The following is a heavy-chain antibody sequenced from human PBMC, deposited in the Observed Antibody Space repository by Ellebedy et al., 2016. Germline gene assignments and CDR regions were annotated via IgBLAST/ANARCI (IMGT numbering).Heavy chain of an antibody. V-gene: IGHV3-30-3*01. CDR1: GFTFSSCA. CDR3: AGGRGWQIDY. CDR2: ISSDGSNE. Sequence: GESLKISCAASGFTFSSCAMHWVRQAPGKGREGVAVISSDGSNEYYADSVKGRFTISRDSSKNTLYLQMDSLRAEDTGVYYCAGGRGWQIDYWGQGTLVTVSS. J-gene: IGHJ4*02. D-gene: IGHD1-26*01.